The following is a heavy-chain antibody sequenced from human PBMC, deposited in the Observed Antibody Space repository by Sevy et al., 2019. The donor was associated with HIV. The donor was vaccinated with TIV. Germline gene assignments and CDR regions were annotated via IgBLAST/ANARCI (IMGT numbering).Heavy chain of an antibody. V-gene: IGHV4-59*01. CDR2: LYYSGIT. D-gene: IGHD6-19*01. Sequence: SETLSLTCTVSGDSISSYYWSWIRQPPGKGLEWIGYLYYSGITNYNPSLKSQVTISGDTSKNQFSLKLSSVTAADTAVYYCARGLAYYFDYWGQGTLVTVSS. J-gene: IGHJ4*02. CDR1: GDSISSYY. CDR3: ARGLAYYFDY.